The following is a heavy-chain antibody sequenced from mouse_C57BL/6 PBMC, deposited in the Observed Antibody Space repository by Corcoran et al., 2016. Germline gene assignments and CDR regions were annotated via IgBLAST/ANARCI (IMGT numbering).Heavy chain of an antibody. D-gene: IGHD2-4*01. V-gene: IGHV1-26*01. J-gene: IGHJ4*01. Sequence: EVQLQQSGPVLVKPGASVKISCKASGYTFTDYYMNWVKQSHGKSLEWIGDINPNNGGTSYNQKFKGKATLTVYKSSSTAYMELRSLTSEDSAVYYCARCLYYEAMDYWGQGTSVTVSS. CDR2: INPNNGGT. CDR1: GYTFTDYY. CDR3: ARCLYYEAMDY.